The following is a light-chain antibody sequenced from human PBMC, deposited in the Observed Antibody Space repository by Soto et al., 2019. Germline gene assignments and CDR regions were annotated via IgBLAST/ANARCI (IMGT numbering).Light chain of an antibody. CDR2: DAS. V-gene: IGKV3-20*01. CDR1: QSVGSSY. Sequence: EIVLTQSPGTLSLSPGERATLTCRASQSVGSSYLAWYQQRPGQAPRLLIYDASRRATDIPDRFSGSGSGTDFTLTISRLEPEDFAVYSCQQYGSSPLTFGGGTKVEIK. J-gene: IGKJ4*01. CDR3: QQYGSSPLT.